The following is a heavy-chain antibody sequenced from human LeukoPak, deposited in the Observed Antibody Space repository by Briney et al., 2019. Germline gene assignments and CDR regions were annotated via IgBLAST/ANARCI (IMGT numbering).Heavy chain of an antibody. CDR1: GYNFTTYW. V-gene: IGHV5-51*01. CDR2: IYPRDSQI. D-gene: IGHD6-25*01. CDR3: ARHTKRPQAGWFDP. J-gene: IGHJ5*02. Sequence: GESLKISCKASGYNFTTYWIGWLRQMPGKDLVYLGIIYPRDSQIRYSPSFQGQVTISADKSISTAYLQWTSLKASDTAIYYCARHTKRPQAGWFDPWGQGTLVTVSS.